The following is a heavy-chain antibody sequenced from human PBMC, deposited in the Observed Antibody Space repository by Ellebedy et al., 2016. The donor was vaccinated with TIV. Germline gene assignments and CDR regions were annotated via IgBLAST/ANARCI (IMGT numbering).Heavy chain of an antibody. CDR2: IKQDGSEK. D-gene: IGHD5-18*01. CDR1: GFTFSSYW. Sequence: GESLKISCAASGFTFSSYWMSWVRQAPGKGLEWVANIKQDGSEKYYVDSVKGRFTISRDNAKNSLYLQMNSLRAEDTAVYYCAREGLRRGYSYGYIDYWGQGTLVTVSS. V-gene: IGHV3-7*01. J-gene: IGHJ4*02. CDR3: AREGLRRGYSYGYIDY.